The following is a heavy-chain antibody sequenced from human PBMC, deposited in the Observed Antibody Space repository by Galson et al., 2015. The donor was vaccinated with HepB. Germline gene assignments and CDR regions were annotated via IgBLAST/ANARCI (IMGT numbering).Heavy chain of an antibody. Sequence: SLRLSCAASGFTFSSYSMNWVRQAPGKGLEWVSSVSSSSSYIYYADSVKGRFTISRDNAKNSLYLQMNSLRAEDTAVYYCASSEGMEQLVPYYFDYWGQGTLVTVSS. CDR1: GFTFSSYS. J-gene: IGHJ4*02. V-gene: IGHV3-21*01. CDR2: VSSSSSYI. CDR3: ASSEGMEQLVPYYFDY. D-gene: IGHD6-13*01.